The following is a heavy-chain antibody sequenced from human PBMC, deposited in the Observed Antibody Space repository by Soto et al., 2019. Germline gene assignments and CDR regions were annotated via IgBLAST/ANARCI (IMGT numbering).Heavy chain of an antibody. D-gene: IGHD3-10*01. J-gene: IGHJ2*01. CDR3: ARGPRITMVRGVKDWYFDL. Sequence: SETLSLTCTVSGGSVSSGSYYWSWIRQPPGKGLEWIGYIYYSGSTNYNPSLKSRVTISVDTSKNQFSLKLSSVTAADTAVYYCARGPRITMVRGVKDWYFDLWGRGTLVTVSS. CDR2: IYYSGST. CDR1: GGSVSSGSYY. V-gene: IGHV4-61*01.